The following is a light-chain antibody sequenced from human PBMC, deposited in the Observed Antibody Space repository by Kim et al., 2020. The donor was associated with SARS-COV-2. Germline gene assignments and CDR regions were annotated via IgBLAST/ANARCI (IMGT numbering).Light chain of an antibody. V-gene: IGKV3-20*01. J-gene: IGKJ3*01. CDR1: QSTSSY. CDR3: QQYGNSPPVS. Sequence: SPGQGAPLSCRASQSTSSYLAWYQQKPGQAPRLLIYGASSRATGVPDRFSGSGSGTDFTLTISRLEPEDCAVYYCQQYGNSPPVSFGPGTKVDIK. CDR2: GAS.